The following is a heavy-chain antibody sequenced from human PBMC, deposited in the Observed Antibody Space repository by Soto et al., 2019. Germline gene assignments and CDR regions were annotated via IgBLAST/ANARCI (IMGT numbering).Heavy chain of an antibody. V-gene: IGHV4-34*01. CDR3: ARVGLGSDYGLGY. D-gene: IGHD3-10*01. J-gene: IGHJ4*02. CDR2: INHSGST. CDR1: GGSFSGYY. Sequence: QVQLQQWGAGLLKPSETLSLTCAVYGGSFSGYYWSWIRQPPGKGLEWIGEINHSGSTNYNPSLKSRVTISVATSKNQFSLKLSSVTAADTAVYYCARVGLGSDYGLGYWGQGTLVTVSS.